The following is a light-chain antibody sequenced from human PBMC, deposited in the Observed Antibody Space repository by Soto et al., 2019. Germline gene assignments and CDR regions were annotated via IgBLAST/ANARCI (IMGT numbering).Light chain of an antibody. CDR2: GVS. CDR1: QSVSSY. V-gene: IGKV3-15*01. J-gene: IGKJ2*01. Sequence: EIVMTQSPATLSLSLGDRATLSCRASQSVSSYLAWYQQKPGQAPRLLIYGVSTRATGVPARFSGSGSETDFTLTITSLQSEDFALYYCQQYNSWPPSYTFGQGTKLEIK. CDR3: QQYNSWPPSYT.